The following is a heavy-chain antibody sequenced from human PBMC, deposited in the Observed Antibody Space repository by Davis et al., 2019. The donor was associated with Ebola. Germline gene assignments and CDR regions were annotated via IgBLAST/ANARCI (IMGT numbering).Heavy chain of an antibody. Sequence: ASVKVSCKASGYSFTSFALHWVRQAPGQRPEWMGLINVGNGNARYLQKLQGRVIITRDTSANIAYKELYTLRSKDTARYYCARGRGSGWYEGFDYWGQGTLVTVSS. CDR1: GYSFTSFA. CDR3: ARGRGSGWYEGFDY. D-gene: IGHD6-19*01. V-gene: IGHV1-3*01. CDR2: INVGNGNA. J-gene: IGHJ4*02.